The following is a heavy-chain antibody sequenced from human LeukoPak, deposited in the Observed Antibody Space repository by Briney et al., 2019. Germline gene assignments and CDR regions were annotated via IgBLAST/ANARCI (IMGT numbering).Heavy chain of an antibody. V-gene: IGHV1-2*06. CDR1: GYTFTGYY. Sequence: ASVKVSCKASGYTFTGYYMHWVRQAPGQGLEWMGRINPNSGGTNYAQKFQGRVTMTRDTSISTAYVELSSLRSDDTAVYFCARGYNEDYYYYGLDVWGQGTRVTVSS. D-gene: IGHD5-24*01. CDR3: ARGYNEDYYYYGLDV. J-gene: IGHJ6*02. CDR2: INPNSGGT.